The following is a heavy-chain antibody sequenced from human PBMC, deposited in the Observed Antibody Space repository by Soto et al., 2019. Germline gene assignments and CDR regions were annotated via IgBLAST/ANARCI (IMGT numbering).Heavy chain of an antibody. Sequence: EVQLVESGGGLVKPGGSLRLSCAASGFTFSSYSMNWVRQAPGKGLEWISSISSSSSYIYYADSVKGRFTISRDNAKNSLYLQMNSLRAEDTAVYYCARDLESVYGSGNYIDYWGQGTLVTVSS. CDR2: ISSSSSYI. D-gene: IGHD3-10*01. CDR3: ARDLESVYGSGNYIDY. CDR1: GFTFSSYS. V-gene: IGHV3-21*01. J-gene: IGHJ4*02.